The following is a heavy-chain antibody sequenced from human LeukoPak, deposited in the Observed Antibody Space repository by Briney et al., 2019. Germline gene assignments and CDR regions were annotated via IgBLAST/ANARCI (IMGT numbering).Heavy chain of an antibody. Sequence: GGSLRLSCAASGFTVSSNYMTWVRQAPGKGLEWVSVIYTGGSTYYADSVKGRFTISRDNSKNTPNLQMNSLRAEDTAVYYCARGWFDWGRGTLVTVSS. J-gene: IGHJ4*02. CDR1: GFTVSSNY. CDR2: IYTGGST. D-gene: IGHD3-10*01. CDR3: ARGWFD. V-gene: IGHV3-53*01.